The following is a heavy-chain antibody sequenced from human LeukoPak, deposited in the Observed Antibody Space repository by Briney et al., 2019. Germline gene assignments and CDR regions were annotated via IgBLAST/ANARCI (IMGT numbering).Heavy chain of an antibody. J-gene: IGHJ4*02. D-gene: IGHD2-21*02. CDR3: AXXVTKTYYFDH. CDR1: GGSISRDF. Sequence: SETLSLTCTVSGGSISRDFWSWIRQPPGKGLEWIGYISNSGSSNQNPSLKSRVTMSVDTSKNQFSLKLSSVTAADTAVYFCAXXVTKTYYFDHWGQGNMVTVSS. CDR2: ISNSGSS. V-gene: IGHV4-59*01.